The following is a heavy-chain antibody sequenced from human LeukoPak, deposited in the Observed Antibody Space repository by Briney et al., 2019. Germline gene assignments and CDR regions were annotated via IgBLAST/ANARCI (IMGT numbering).Heavy chain of an antibody. CDR1: GYTFTGYY. V-gene: IGHV1-2*02. D-gene: IGHD2-2*01. CDR2: INPNSGGT. J-gene: IGHJ4*02. CDR3: ARVSTRRYCSSTSCQPRYFDY. Sequence: ASVKVSCKASGYTFTGYYMHWVRQAPGQGLEWMGWINPNSGGTNYAQKFQGRVTMTRDTSISTAYMELSRLRSDDTAVYYCARVSTRRYCSSTSCQPRYFDYWGQGTLVTVSS.